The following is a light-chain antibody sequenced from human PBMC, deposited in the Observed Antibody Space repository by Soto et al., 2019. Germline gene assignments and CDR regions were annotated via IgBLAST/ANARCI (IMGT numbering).Light chain of an antibody. Sequence: DTQLTQSPSFLSASVGDRVTIACRASQDVSRSVGWYQQKPGTAPKLLISAASTLNSGVPSRFSGSGSGTDFTLTISSLQPEDFATYYCQQANSFPRTFGQGTKVEIK. J-gene: IGKJ1*01. CDR2: AAS. CDR3: QQANSFPRT. CDR1: QDVSRS. V-gene: IGKV1-9*01.